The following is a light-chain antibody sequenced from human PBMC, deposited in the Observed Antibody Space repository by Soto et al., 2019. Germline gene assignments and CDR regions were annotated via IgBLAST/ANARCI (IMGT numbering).Light chain of an antibody. CDR2: DVS. J-gene: IGLJ1*01. CDR3: NFLPPTNTYV. CDR1: SSDVGGFDH. V-gene: IGLV2-14*03. Sequence: QSALTQPASVSGSPGQSITISCTGASSDVGGFDHVSWYQQHPGKVPRLLIYDVSSRPSGVSDRFSGSKSGNTASLTISGPRVEDGSDYNCNFLPPTNTYVFGTGTTLT.